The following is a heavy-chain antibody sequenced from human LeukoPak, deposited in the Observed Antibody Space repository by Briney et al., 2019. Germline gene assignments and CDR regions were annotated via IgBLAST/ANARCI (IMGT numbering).Heavy chain of an antibody. CDR2: ISYDGSNK. CDR1: GFTFSSYG. D-gene: IGHD6-19*01. J-gene: IGHJ4*02. Sequence: GGSLRLSCAASGFTFSSYGVHWVRQAPGKGLEWVAVISYDGSNKYYADSVKGRFTISRDNSKNTLYLQMNSLRAEDTAVYYCAKDREWLEYFDYWGQGTLVTASS. V-gene: IGHV3-30*18. CDR3: AKDREWLEYFDY.